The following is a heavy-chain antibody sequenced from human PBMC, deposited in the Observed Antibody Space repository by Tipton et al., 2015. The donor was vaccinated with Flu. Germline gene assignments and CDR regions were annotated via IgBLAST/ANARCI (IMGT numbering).Heavy chain of an antibody. D-gene: IGHD3-10*01. Sequence: LRLSCTVSGYSISSRYYWGWIRQPPGKGLEWIGCVYHGGTTYYNPSLKSRVAISLDTFKNQFSLKMTSVTGADTAVYYCATTTYYYGSGSHDYWGQGTLVTVSS. CDR1: GYSISSRYY. V-gene: IGHV4-38-2*02. CDR2: VYHGGTT. CDR3: ATTTYYYGSGSHDY. J-gene: IGHJ4*02.